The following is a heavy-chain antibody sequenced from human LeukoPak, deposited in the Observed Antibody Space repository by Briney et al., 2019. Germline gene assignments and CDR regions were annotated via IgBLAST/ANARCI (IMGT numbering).Heavy chain of an antibody. CDR3: ARGRRYNWNDYYYYGMDV. V-gene: IGHV4-61*08. J-gene: IGHJ6*02. Sequence: SGPALVKPTQTLTLICTFSGFSLSTSGRYVSWIRQPPGKGLEWIGYIYYSGSTNYNPSLKSRVTISVDTSKNQFSLELSSVTAADTAVYYCARGRRYNWNDYYYYGMDVWGQGTTVTVSS. CDR1: GFSLSTSGRY. CDR2: IYYSGST. D-gene: IGHD1-1*01.